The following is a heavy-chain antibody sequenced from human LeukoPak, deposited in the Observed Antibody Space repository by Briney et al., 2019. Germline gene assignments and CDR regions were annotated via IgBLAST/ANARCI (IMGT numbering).Heavy chain of an antibody. CDR2: ISRNSGDI. J-gene: IGHJ3*02. D-gene: IGHD3-10*01. CDR3: DYNSGSYRDPAFDI. CDR1: GFTFDDYA. Sequence: GRSLRLSCAASGFTFDDYAMHWVRQAPGKGLEWVSGISRNSGDIGYADSVKGRFTISRDNAKNSLYLQMNSLRPEDTALYYCDYNSGSYRDPAFDIWGQGTMVTVSS. V-gene: IGHV3-9*01.